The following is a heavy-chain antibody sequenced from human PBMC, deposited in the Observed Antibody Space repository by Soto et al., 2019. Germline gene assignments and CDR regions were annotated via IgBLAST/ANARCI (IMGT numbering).Heavy chain of an antibody. J-gene: IGHJ6*02. D-gene: IGHD2-2*01. CDR2: ISPYNGDT. CDR3: ARGGSCDSYYYGMDI. V-gene: IGHV1-18*01. CDR1: GYTFTTYG. Sequence: QVQLVQSGAEVKKPGASVQVSCKASGYTFTTYGVSWVRQAPGQGLEWMGWISPYNGDTNYAQKLQGRVTMTTHTSTSTANMELRGLRSDDTAVYYCARGGSCDSYYYGMDIWGQGTTVTVSS.